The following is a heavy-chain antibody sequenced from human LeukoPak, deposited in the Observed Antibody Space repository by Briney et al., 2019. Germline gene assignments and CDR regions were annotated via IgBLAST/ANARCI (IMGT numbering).Heavy chain of an antibody. D-gene: IGHD5-24*01. J-gene: IGHJ3*02. CDR1: GGSISSYY. CDR2: IYYSGST. V-gene: IGHV4-59*01. Sequence: PSETLSLTCTVSGGSISSYYWSWIRQPPGKGLEWIGYIYYSGSTNYNPSLKSRVTISVDTSKNQFSLKLSSVTAADTAVYYCARRDGYNYELASDIWGQGTMVTVSS. CDR3: ARRDGYNYELASDI.